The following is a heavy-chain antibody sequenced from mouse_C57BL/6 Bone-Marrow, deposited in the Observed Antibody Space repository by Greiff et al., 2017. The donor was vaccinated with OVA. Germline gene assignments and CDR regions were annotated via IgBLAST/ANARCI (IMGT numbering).Heavy chain of an antibody. CDR3: ARLYDGYPYYFDY. J-gene: IGHJ2*01. CDR1: GFTFSDYG. D-gene: IGHD2-3*01. V-gene: IGHV5-15*01. Sequence: EVKVVESGGGLVQPGGSLKLSCAASGFTFSDYGMAWVRQAPRKGPEWVAFISNLAYSIYYADTVTGRFTISRENAKNTLYLEMSSLRSEDTAMYYCARLYDGYPYYFDYWGQGTTLTVSS. CDR2: ISNLAYSI.